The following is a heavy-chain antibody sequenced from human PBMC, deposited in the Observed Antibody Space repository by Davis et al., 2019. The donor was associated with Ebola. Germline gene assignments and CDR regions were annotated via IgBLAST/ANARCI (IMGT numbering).Heavy chain of an antibody. V-gene: IGHV3-23*01. D-gene: IGHD3-16*01. J-gene: IGHJ4*02. CDR3: AKDQYDGRDPTGPADN. CDR1: GFTFSDNA. CDR2: SSGSGSGT. Sequence: GESPKTPCEAPGFTFSDNAINRVRQAPGKGLEWVSASSGSGSGTYYTRSVEGRFTISRDNSKNKVYLQMDSLRADDTAVYFCAKDQYDGRDPTGPADNWGQGTRVTVSS.